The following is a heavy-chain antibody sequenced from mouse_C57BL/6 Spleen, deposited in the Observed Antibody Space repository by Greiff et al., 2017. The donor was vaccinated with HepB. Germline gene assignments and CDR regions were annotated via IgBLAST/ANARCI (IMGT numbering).Heavy chain of an antibody. CDR1: GYTFTSYW. J-gene: IGHJ1*03. Sequence: VQLQQSGAELAKPGASVKLSCKASGYTFTSYWMHWVKQRPGQGLEWIGYINPSSGYTKYNQKFKDKATLTAYNSSSTAYMQLSSLTYEDSAVYYCARPMVTTEYVDVWGTGTTVTVSS. CDR2: INPSSGYT. V-gene: IGHV1-7*01. D-gene: IGHD2-2*01. CDR3: ARPMVTTEYVDV.